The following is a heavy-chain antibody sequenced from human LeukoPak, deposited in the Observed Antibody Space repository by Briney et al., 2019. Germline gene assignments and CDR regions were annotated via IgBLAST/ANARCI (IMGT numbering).Heavy chain of an antibody. CDR1: GDTCTRYA. CDR3: ARDPSNTSGWNVYFYY. V-gene: IGHV1-18*04. CDR2: ISTYNGDT. Sequence: AADKAPCKTSGDTCTRYASRWGRQPPGQRLKWMAWISTYNGDTKYALSLQGRVTVTTDTSTSTVSMELRSLRSDDTAVYYCARDPSNTSGWNVYFYYWGQGILVTVCS. D-gene: IGHD6-19*01. J-gene: IGHJ4*02.